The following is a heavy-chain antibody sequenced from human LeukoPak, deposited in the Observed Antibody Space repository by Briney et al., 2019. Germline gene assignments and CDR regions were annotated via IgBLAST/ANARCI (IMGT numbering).Heavy chain of an antibody. CDR1: GYTFTSYY. V-gene: IGHV1-46*01. J-gene: IGHJ6*02. Sequence: GASVKVSCKASGYTFTSYYMHWVRQAPGQGLEWMGIINPSGGSTSYAQKFQGRVTITRDTSASTAYMELSSLRSEDTAVYYCARVGPGGSGSLYYYYYGMDVWGQGTTVTVSS. D-gene: IGHD3-10*01. CDR3: ARVGPGGSGSLYYYYYGMDV. CDR2: INPSGGST.